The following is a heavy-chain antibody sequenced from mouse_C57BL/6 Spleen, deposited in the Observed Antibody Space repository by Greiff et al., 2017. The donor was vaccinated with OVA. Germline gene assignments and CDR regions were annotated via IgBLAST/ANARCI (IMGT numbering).Heavy chain of an antibody. CDR1: GYTFTSYW. CDR3: AREPEKTGTDYCDY. D-gene: IGHD4-1*01. CDR2: IDPSDSYT. V-gene: IGHV1-50*01. J-gene: IGHJ2*01. Sequence: QVQLQQPGAELVKPGASVKLSCKASGYTFTSYWMPWVKQRPGQGLEWIGEIDPSDSYTNYNQKFKGKATLTVDTSSSTAYMQLSSLTSEDSAVYYCAREPEKTGTDYCDYWCQGTTLTVSS.